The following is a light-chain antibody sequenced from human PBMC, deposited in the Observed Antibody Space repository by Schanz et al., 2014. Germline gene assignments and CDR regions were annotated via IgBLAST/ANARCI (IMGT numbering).Light chain of an antibody. J-gene: IGLJ3*02. CDR3: AAWDDSLNGWV. CDR1: NSNIGSNA. CDR2: TND. Sequence: QSVLTQPPSVSGTPGQRVTVSCSGSNSNIGSNAVNWYQQFPGTAPKLLIYTNDQRPSGVPDRFSGSKSRTSASLAISGLQSEDEADYSCAAWDDSLNGWVFGGGTKLTVL. V-gene: IGLV1-44*01.